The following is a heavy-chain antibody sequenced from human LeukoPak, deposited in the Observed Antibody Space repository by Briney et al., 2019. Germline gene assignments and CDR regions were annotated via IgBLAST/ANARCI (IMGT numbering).Heavy chain of an antibody. D-gene: IGHD3-22*01. J-gene: IGHJ6*02. CDR2: IYTSGST. CDR1: GGSFSGYY. CDR3: ARAFKGRYYDSSGYYNGMDV. V-gene: IGHV4-59*10. Sequence: SETLSLTCAVYGGSFSGYYWSWIRQPAGKGLEWIGRIYTSGSTNYNPSLKSRVTMSVDTSKNQFSLKLSSVTAADTAVYYCARAFKGRYYDSSGYYNGMDVWGQGTTVTVSS.